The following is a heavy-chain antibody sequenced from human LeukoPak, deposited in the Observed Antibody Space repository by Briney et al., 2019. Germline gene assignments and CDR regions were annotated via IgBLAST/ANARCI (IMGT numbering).Heavy chain of an antibody. D-gene: IGHD6-19*01. V-gene: IGHV3-53*01. CDR2: IYGGGST. Sequence: GGSLRLSCAASGFTVSSNYMSWVRQAPGKGLEWVSVIYGGGSTYYADSVKGRFTISRDTSKNTLYLQMNSLRAEDTAVYYCASWPGGWYGEDSWGQGTLVTVSS. J-gene: IGHJ4*02. CDR1: GFTVSSNY. CDR3: ASWPGGWYGEDS.